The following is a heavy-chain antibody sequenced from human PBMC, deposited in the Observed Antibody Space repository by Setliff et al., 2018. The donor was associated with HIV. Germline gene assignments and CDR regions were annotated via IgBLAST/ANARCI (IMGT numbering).Heavy chain of an antibody. Sequence: GVLRLSCAASGFVFRNYNMNWVRQAPGKGLEWVSYIGSSGSAIYYADSVKGRFTISRDNAKNSLYLQMNSLRAEDTAVYYCARDSGYTYGPRYFDLWGRGTLVTVSS. V-gene: IGHV3-48*04. CDR1: GFVFRNYN. CDR2: IGSSGSAI. CDR3: ARDSGYTYGPRYFDL. J-gene: IGHJ2*01. D-gene: IGHD5-18*01.